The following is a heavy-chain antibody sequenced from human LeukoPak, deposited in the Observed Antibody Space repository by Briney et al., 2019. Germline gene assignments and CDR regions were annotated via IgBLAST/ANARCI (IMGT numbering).Heavy chain of an antibody. CDR2: MYITGNT. J-gene: IGHJ2*01. D-gene: IGHD2-21*02. V-gene: IGHV4-4*07. Sequence: PSETLSLTCTVSGGSISSYYWSWIRQPAGKGLEWIGRMYITGNTNYNPSLKSRVTLSLDTSKNHFSLKLSSVTAADTAVYYCARDSTASSPWYFDLWVRGTLVTVSS. CDR1: GGSISSYY. CDR3: ARDSTASSPWYFDL.